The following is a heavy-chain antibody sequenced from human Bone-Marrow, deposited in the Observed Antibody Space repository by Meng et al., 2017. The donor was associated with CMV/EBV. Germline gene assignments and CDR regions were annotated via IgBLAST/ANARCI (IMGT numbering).Heavy chain of an antibody. J-gene: IGHJ6*02. D-gene: IGHD3-3*01. Sequence: GGSLRLSCAASGFTFSSYAMHWVRQAPGKGLEWVAVIPYDGSNKYYADSVKGRFTISRDNSKNTLYLQMNSLRAEDTAVYYCARAGLRFLEWLPLNYYYYYGMDVWGQGTTVTVSS. CDR2: IPYDGSNK. CDR3: ARAGLRFLEWLPLNYYYYYGMDV. CDR1: GFTFSSYA. V-gene: IGHV3-30-3*01.